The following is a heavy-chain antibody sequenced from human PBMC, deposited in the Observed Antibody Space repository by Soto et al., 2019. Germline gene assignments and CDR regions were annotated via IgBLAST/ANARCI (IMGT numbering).Heavy chain of an antibody. D-gene: IGHD3-3*01. CDR1: GYTFPSYD. J-gene: IGHJ3*02. CDR3: ARGRFPQRRITYYDFWSGYRSDAFDI. V-gene: IGHV1-8*01. Sequence: VQVSCNAPGYTFPSYDITGVRQATGQGLERMGWMNPNSGNTGYAQKFQGRVTMTRNTSISTAYMELSSLRSEDTAVYYCARGRFPQRRITYYDFWSGYRSDAFDIWGQGTMVTVSS. CDR2: MNPNSGNT.